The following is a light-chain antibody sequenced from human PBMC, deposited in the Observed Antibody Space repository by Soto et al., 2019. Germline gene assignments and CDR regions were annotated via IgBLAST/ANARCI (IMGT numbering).Light chain of an antibody. Sequence: QLTQSPSSLSSSLGDRATLTCRASQSIRNFLNWYKQKPGKAPKVLIYAASSLQSGVPSRFSGSGSGTDFTLTISSLKPEDFATYYCQQSCSTPPTFGQGTKVDIK. J-gene: IGKJ1*01. V-gene: IGKV1-39*01. CDR1: QSIRNF. CDR2: AAS. CDR3: QQSCSTPPT.